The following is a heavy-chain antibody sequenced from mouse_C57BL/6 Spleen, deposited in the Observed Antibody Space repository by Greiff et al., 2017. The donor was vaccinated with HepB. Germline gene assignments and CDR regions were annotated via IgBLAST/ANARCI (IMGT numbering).Heavy chain of an antibody. CDR1: GYTFTSYG. V-gene: IGHV1-81*01. Sequence: QVQLKESGAELARPGASVKLSCKASGYTFTSYGISWVKQRTGQGLEWIGEIYPRSGNTYYNEKFKGKATLTADKSSSTAYMELRSLTSEDSAVYFCARAGPLAYWGQGTLVTVSA. CDR2: IYPRSGNT. J-gene: IGHJ3*01. CDR3: ARAGPLAY. D-gene: IGHD4-1*01.